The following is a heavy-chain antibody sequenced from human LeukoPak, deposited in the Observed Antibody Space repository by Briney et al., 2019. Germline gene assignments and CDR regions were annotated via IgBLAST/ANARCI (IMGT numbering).Heavy chain of an antibody. J-gene: IGHJ3*01. CDR3: GKDPNGDYVGAFDF. V-gene: IGHV3-30*04. D-gene: IGHD4-17*01. CDR2: ISFDGNLK. Sequence: GRSLRLSCAASGFTFSDYSVYWVRPAPGKGLQWVATISFDGNLKYYAASVKGRFTISRDNSKNTLYLQMNSLRAEDTALYFCGKDPNGDYVGAFDFWGPGTMVTVSS. CDR1: GFTFSDYS.